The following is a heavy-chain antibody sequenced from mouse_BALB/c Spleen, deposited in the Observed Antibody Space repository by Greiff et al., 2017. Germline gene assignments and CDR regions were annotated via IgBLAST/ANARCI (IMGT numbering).Heavy chain of an antibody. V-gene: IGHV14-3*02. D-gene: IGHD2-4*01. Sequence: DVKLVESGAELVKPGASVKLSCTASGFNIKDTYMHWVKQRPEQGLEWIGRIDPANGNTKYDPKFQGKATITADTSSNTAYLQLSSLTSEDTAVYYCASTMIKFAYWGQGTLVTVSA. J-gene: IGHJ3*01. CDR1: GFNIKDTY. CDR3: ASTMIKFAY. CDR2: IDPANGNT.